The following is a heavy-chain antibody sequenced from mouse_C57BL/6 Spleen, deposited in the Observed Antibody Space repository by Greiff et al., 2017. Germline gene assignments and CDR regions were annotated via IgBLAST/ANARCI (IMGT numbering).Heavy chain of an antibody. CDR2: IDPETGGT. CDR3: TRDYGSSYDY. D-gene: IGHD1-1*01. V-gene: IGHV1-15*01. Sequence: QVQLQQSGAELVRPGASVTLSCKASGYTFTDYEMHWVKQTPVHGLEWIGAIDPETGGTAYNQKFKGKAILTADKSSSTAYMELRSLTSEDSAVYYCTRDYGSSYDYGGQGTTLTVSS. J-gene: IGHJ2*01. CDR1: GYTFTDYE.